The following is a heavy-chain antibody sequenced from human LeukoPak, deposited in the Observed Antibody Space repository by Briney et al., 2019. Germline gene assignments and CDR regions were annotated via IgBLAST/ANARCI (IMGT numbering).Heavy chain of an antibody. CDR1: GYTFTSYD. CDR2: MNPNSGNT. Sequence: ASVKVSCKASGYTFTSYDINWVRQATGQGLEWMGWMNPNSGNTGYAQKFQGRVTMTRNTSISTAYMELSSLRSEDTAVYYCARVDRYYDFWSGYYGWFDPWGQGTLVTVSS. CDR3: ARVDRYYDFWSGYYGWFDP. J-gene: IGHJ5*02. V-gene: IGHV1-8*01. D-gene: IGHD3-3*01.